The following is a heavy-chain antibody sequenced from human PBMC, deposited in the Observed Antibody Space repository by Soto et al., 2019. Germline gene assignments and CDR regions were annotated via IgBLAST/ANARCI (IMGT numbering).Heavy chain of an antibody. Sequence: QEHLVESGVGVVQPGRSLRLSCAASGSIFRGYGMHRVRQTPGKGLEWVAVIWYDGSNKYYADSVKGRFTICRDNSKHMLDLQMDSLRAEDTAIYYCAQDGIGGTAFRGFCDYWAQGTLVTVSS. CDR3: AQDGIGGTAFRGFCDY. CDR2: IWYDGSNK. D-gene: IGHD1-7*01. V-gene: IGHV3-33*06. J-gene: IGHJ4*02. CDR1: GSIFRGYG.